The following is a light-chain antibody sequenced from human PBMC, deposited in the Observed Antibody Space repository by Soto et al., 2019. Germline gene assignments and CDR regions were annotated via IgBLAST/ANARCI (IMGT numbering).Light chain of an antibody. CDR3: QQSHSAPLT. CDR1: QSISSH. CDR2: AAS. J-gene: IGKJ4*01. Sequence: QMTQSPSSLFASVGDRVTITCRASQSISSHLNWYQQKVGQTPRLLIYAASTLQSEVPPRFSGSGSGKEFTLTISGLQREDFATYYYQQSHSAPLTFGGGTKIQI. V-gene: IGKV1-39*01.